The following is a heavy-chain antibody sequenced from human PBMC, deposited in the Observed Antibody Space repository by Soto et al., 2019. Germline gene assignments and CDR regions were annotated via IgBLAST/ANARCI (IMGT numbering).Heavy chain of an antibody. CDR2: ISAYNGNT. CDR1: GYTFTSYG. V-gene: IGHV1-18*04. D-gene: IGHD2-2*01. J-gene: IGHJ3*02. CDR3: ARGSMVVPAGDAFDI. Sequence: ASVKVSCKASGYTFTSYGISWVRQAPGQGLEWMGWISAYNGNTNYAQKLQGRVTMTTDTSTSTAYMELRSLRSDDTAVYYCARGSMVVPAGDAFDIWGQGTMVTVSS.